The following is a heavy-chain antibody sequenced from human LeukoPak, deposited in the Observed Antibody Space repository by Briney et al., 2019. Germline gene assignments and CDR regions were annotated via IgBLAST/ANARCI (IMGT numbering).Heavy chain of an antibody. J-gene: IGHJ6*04. Sequence: SETLSLTCAVYGGSFSGYYWSWIRQPPGKGLEWVGEINHSGSTNYNPSLKSRVTISVDTSKNQFSLKLSSVTAADTAVYFCASLWFGDGPRDGMDVWGKGTTVTVSP. CDR2: INHSGST. D-gene: IGHD3-10*01. CDR3: ASLWFGDGPRDGMDV. CDR1: GGSFSGYY. V-gene: IGHV4-34*01.